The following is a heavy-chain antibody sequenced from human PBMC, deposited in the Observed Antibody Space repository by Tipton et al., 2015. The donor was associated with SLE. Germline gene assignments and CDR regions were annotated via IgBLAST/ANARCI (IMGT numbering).Heavy chain of an antibody. V-gene: IGHV4-61*05. Sequence: TLSLTCTVSGGSISSSSYYWGWIRQPPGKGLEWIGYIYYSGSGSTNSNPSLKSRVTISIDTSKSQLSLRLTSVTAADTAVYYCARGVPGLRDVDATLVMFDLWGQGSLVTVSS. CDR3: ARGVPGLRDVDATLVMFDL. CDR1: GGSISSSSYY. D-gene: IGHD3-22*01. J-gene: IGHJ5*02. CDR2: IYYSGSGST.